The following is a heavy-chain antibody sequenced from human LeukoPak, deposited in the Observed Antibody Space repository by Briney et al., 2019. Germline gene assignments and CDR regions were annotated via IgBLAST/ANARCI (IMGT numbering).Heavy chain of an antibody. V-gene: IGHV3-48*02. CDR1: GFTFSIYA. CDR2: ITGGGSI. Sequence: GGSLSLSCTASGFTFSIYATSWVRQAPGKGLEWISYITGGGSIYYTDSVKGRFTISRDNAANSLYLQIDSLKDEDTAIYYCARYRQGYYSDYWGQGTLVTVSS. D-gene: IGHD3-16*02. J-gene: IGHJ4*02. CDR3: ARYRQGYYSDY.